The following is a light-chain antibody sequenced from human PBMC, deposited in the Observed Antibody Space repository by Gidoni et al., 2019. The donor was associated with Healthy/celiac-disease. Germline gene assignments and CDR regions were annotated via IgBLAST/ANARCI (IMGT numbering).Light chain of an antibody. J-gene: IGKJ2*01. CDR3: QQRSNWPRT. CDR1: QSVSSY. CDR2: DAS. V-gene: IGKV3-11*01. Sequence: EIVLTQSPATLFLSPGERATLSCRASQSVSSYLAWYQQKPGQAPRLLIYDASNRATGIPARFGGSGSGTDFTLTISSLEPEDFAVYYCQQRSNWPRTFGQGTKLEIK.